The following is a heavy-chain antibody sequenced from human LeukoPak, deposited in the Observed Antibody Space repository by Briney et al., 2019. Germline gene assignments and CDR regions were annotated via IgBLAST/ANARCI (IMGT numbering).Heavy chain of an antibody. CDR1: GFTFDDYA. V-gene: IGHV3-9*01. D-gene: IGHD2-15*01. Sequence: GRSLRLSCAASGFTFDDYAMQRVRQAPGKGLEWVSGISWNSGSIGYADSVKGRFTISRDNAKNSLYLQMNSLRAEDTALYYCAKGGVVQYCSGGSCPLDYFDYWGQGTLVTVSS. CDR3: AKGGVVQYCSGGSCPLDYFDY. CDR2: ISWNSGSI. J-gene: IGHJ4*02.